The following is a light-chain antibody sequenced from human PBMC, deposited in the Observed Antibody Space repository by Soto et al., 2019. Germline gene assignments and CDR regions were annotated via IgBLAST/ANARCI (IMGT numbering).Light chain of an antibody. Sequence: DNVVTQSPFSLPFTPGDPAFISCRSSQILLHSNGNTYLDWYLQKPGQSPQLLIYLVSDRASGVPGRFSGSGSGTDFRLNISRVEAEDAGVYYCMQALHTPLTVGGGTKV. J-gene: IGKJ4*01. CDR1: QILLHSNGNTY. CDR3: MQALHTPLT. CDR2: LVS. V-gene: IGKV2-28*01.